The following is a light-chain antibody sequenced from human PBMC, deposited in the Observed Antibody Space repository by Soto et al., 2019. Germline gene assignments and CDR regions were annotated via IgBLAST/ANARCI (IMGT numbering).Light chain of an antibody. CDR3: QQYSSYWT. V-gene: IGKV1-5*01. CDR1: QSISSW. Sequence: DIQMTQYPSTRSSSLGDRVTITCRASQSISSWLAWYQQKPGKAPKLLIYDASSLESGVPSRFSGSGSGTEFTLTISSMKPDDFATDYCQQYSSYWTFGQGTKVDIK. J-gene: IGKJ1*01. CDR2: DAS.